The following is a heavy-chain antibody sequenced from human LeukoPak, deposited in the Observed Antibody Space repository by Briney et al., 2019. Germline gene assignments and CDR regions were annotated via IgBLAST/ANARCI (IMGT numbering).Heavy chain of an antibody. CDR3: ARDRRGCSSTSCYEAYFDY. J-gene: IGHJ4*02. CDR2: ISAYNGNT. Sequence: ASVKVSCKASGYTFTSYGISWVRQAPGQGLEWMGWISAYNGNTNYAQKLQGRVTMTTDTSTSTAHMELRSLRSDDTAVYYCARDRRGCSSTSCYEAYFDYWGQGTLVTVSS. V-gene: IGHV1-18*01. CDR1: GYTFTSYG. D-gene: IGHD2-2*01.